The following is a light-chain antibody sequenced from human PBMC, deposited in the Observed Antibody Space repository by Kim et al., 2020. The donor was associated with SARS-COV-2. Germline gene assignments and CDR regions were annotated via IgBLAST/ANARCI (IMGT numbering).Light chain of an antibody. CDR1: KLGDKY. Sequence: GSPGKTASITCAGDKLGDKYACWYQQKPGQSPVLVIYQDSKRPSGIPERFSGSNSGNTATLTISGTQAMDEADYYCQAWDSSTVVFGGGTQLTVL. V-gene: IGLV3-1*01. CDR3: QAWDSSTVV. CDR2: QDS. J-gene: IGLJ2*01.